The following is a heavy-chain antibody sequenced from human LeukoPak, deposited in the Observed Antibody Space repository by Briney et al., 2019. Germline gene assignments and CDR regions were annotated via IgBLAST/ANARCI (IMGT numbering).Heavy chain of an antibody. V-gene: IGHV4-4*02. J-gene: IGHJ6*03. D-gene: IGHD3-10*01. CDR2: IYHSGST. CDR3: ARTTMVRGTYYMDV. Sequence: SETLSLTCAVSGGSISSSNWWSWVRQPPGKGLEWIGEIYHSGSTNYNPSLKSRVTISVDKSKNQFSLKLSSVTAADTAVYYCARTTMVRGTYYMDVWGKGTTVTVSS. CDR1: GGSISSSNW.